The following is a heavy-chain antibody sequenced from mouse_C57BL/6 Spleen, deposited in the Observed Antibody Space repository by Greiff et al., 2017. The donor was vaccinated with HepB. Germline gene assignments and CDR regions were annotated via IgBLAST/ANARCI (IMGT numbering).Heavy chain of an antibody. CDR3: ARQGTGFDY. Sequence: VQLQQSGAELVKPGASVKLSCKASGYTFTSYWMQWVKQRPGQGLEWIGAIDPSDSYTNYNQQFQGKATLTVYTSSSTAYMQLSSLTSEDSAVYYCARQGTGFDYWGQGTTLTVSS. V-gene: IGHV1-50*01. D-gene: IGHD4-1*01. CDR2: IDPSDSYT. J-gene: IGHJ2*01. CDR1: GYTFTSYW.